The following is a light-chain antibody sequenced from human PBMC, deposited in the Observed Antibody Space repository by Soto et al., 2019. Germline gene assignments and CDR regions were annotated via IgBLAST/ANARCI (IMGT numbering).Light chain of an antibody. CDR3: MQALQTPLT. CDR1: QSLLHSNGYNY. J-gene: IGKJ4*01. Sequence: EIVMTQSPLSLPVTPEEPASISCRSSQSLLHSNGYNYLDWYLQKPGQSPQLLIYLGSNRASGVPDRFSGSGSGTDFTLKISRVEAEDVGVYYCMQALQTPLTFGGGTKVDI. V-gene: IGKV2-28*01. CDR2: LGS.